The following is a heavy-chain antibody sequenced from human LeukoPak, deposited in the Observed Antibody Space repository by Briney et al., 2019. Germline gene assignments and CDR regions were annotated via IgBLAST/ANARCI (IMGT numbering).Heavy chain of an antibody. CDR2: ISAYNGNT. D-gene: IGHD3-22*01. CDR1: GCTFTSYG. J-gene: IGHJ5*02. V-gene: IGHV1-18*01. Sequence: ASVKVSCKASGCTFTSYGISWVRQAPGQGLEWMGWISAYNGNTNYAQKLQGRVTMTTDTSTSTAYMELRSLRSDDTAVYYRAREEYYDSSGYYYLWGQGTLVTVSS. CDR3: AREEYYDSSGYYYL.